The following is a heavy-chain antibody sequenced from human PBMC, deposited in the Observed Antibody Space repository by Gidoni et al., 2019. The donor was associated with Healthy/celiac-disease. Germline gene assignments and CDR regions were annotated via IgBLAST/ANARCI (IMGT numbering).Heavy chain of an antibody. D-gene: IGHD6-13*01. CDR1: GFPFSSYG. V-gene: IGHV3-30*18. J-gene: IGHJ4*02. CDR3: AKVGSAGSSHKGGFDY. CDR2: VSYDGSNK. Sequence: QVQLVEFGGGVVHPGRSLRLSCAASGFPFSSYGMHWVRQAPGKGLEWVAVVSYDGSNKYYADSVKGRFTNSRDNSKNTLYLQMNSLRAEDTAVYYCAKVGSAGSSHKGGFDYWGQGTLVTVSS.